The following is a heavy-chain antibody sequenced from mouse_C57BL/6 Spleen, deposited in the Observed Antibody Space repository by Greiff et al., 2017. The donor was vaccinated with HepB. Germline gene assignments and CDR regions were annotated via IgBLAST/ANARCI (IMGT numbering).Heavy chain of an antibody. D-gene: IGHD1-1*01. CDR2: ISDGGSYT. J-gene: IGHJ1*03. Sequence: EVHLVESGGGLVKPGGSLKLSCAASGFTFSSYAMSWVRQTPEKRLEWVATISDGGSYTYYPDNVKGRFTISRDNAKNNLYLQMSHLKSEDTAMYYCARDGPITTVVATRYFDVWGTGTTVTVSS. V-gene: IGHV5-4*01. CDR3: ARDGPITTVVATRYFDV. CDR1: GFTFSSYA.